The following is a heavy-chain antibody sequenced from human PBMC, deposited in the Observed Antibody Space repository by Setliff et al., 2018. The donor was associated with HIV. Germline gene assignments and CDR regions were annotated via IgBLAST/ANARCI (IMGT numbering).Heavy chain of an antibody. CDR3: ARDEGVVAATETYYYNGLDV. J-gene: IGHJ6*02. Sequence: NPSETLSLTCTVSGGSISSGDYHWSWIRQHPGEGLKWIAYIQCSERTNFNPSLKSRVTISVDTSKNQFSLTLNSVTAADTAVYYCARDEGVVAATETYYYNGLDVWGQGTTVTVSS. CDR1: GGSISSGDYH. D-gene: IGHD2-15*01. V-gene: IGHV4-31*03. CDR2: IQCSERT.